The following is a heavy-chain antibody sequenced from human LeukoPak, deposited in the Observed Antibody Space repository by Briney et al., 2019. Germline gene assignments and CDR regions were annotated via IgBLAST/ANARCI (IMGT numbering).Heavy chain of an antibody. CDR1: GFTFSSYA. CDR3: AKHLWRDLLWFGEGYYFGY. J-gene: IGHJ4*02. V-gene: IGHV3-23*01. Sequence: GGSLRLSCAASGFTFSSYAMSWVRQAPGKGLEWVSAISGSGGSTYYADSVKGRFTISRDNSKNTLYLQMNSLRAEDTAVYYCAKHLWRDLLWFGEGYYFGYWGQGTLVTVSS. D-gene: IGHD3-10*01. CDR2: ISGSGGST.